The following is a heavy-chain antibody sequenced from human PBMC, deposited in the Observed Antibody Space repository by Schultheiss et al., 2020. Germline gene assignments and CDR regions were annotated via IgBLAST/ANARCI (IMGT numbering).Heavy chain of an antibody. J-gene: IGHJ4*02. V-gene: IGHV1-2*02. CDR3: ARGSNRYYFDY. CDR2: IIPIFGTA. D-gene: IGHD4-11*01. Sequence: ASVKVSCKASGYTFTGYYMHWVRQAPGQGLEWMGGIIPIFGTANYAQKFQERVTITRDMSISTAYMELSSLRSEDTAVYYCARGSNRYYFDYWGQGTLVTVSS. CDR1: GYTFTGYY.